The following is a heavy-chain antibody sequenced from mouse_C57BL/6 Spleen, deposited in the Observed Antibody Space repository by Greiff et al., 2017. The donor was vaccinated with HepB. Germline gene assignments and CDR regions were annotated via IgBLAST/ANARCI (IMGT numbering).Heavy chain of an antibody. J-gene: IGHJ4*01. Sequence: EVMLVESGGGLVQPKGSLKLSCAASGFSFNTYAMNWVRQAPGKGLEWVARIRSKSNNYATYYADSVKDRFTISRDDSESMLYLQMNNLKTEDTAMYYCVREFSVYYASGLYAMDYWGQGTSVTVSS. CDR2: IRSKSNNYAT. D-gene: IGHD1-1*01. CDR1: GFSFNTYA. CDR3: VREFSVYYASGLYAMDY. V-gene: IGHV10-1*01.